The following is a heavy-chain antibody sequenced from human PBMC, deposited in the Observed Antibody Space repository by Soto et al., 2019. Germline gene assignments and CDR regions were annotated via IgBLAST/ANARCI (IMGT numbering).Heavy chain of an antibody. Sequence: AASVKVSCKASGYLFAGYYLHWVRQAPGQGLEWMGIINPSVGSISYAQKFQDRVTMTRDTSTSTVYMELSSLRSEDTAVYYCARSSASNGGCCTGSSYYYAMDFWGQGTTVTVSS. V-gene: IGHV1-46*01. CDR3: ARSSASNGGCCTGSSYYYAMDF. D-gene: IGHD2-8*01. J-gene: IGHJ6*02. CDR2: INPSVGSI. CDR1: GYLFAGYY.